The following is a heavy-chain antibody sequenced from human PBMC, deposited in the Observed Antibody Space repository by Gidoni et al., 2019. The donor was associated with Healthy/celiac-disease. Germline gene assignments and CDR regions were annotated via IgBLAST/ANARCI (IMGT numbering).Heavy chain of an antibody. V-gene: IGHV3-23*04. CDR3: AKDGDIVVVVAATPLDY. D-gene: IGHD2-15*01. CDR1: GFTFSSYA. Sequence: EVQLVESGGGLVQPGGSLRLSCAASGFTFSSYAMSWVRQAPGKGLEWVSAISGSGGSTYYADSVKGRFTISRDNSKNTLYLQMNSLRAEDTAVYYCAKDGDIVVVVAATPLDYWGQGTLVTVSS. CDR2: ISGSGGST. J-gene: IGHJ4*02.